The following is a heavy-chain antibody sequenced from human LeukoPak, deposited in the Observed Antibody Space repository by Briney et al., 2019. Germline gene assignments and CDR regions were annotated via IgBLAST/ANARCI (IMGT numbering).Heavy chain of an antibody. D-gene: IGHD3-9*01. V-gene: IGHV3-33*08. CDR1: GFTFSSYG. J-gene: IGHJ5*02. CDR3: AATILTAHNWFDP. Sequence: PGGSLRLSCAASGFTFSSYGMHWVRQAPGKGLEWVAVIWYDGTNKYYADSVKGRFTISRDNSKNTLYLQMNSLRAEDTAVYYCAATILTAHNWFDPWGQGTLVTVSS. CDR2: IWYDGTNK.